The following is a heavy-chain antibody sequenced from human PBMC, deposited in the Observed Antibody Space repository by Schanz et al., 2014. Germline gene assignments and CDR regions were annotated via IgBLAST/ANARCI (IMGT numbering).Heavy chain of an antibody. J-gene: IGHJ5*02. V-gene: IGHV3-23*01. D-gene: IGHD3-3*01. CDR2: IVGGGGRT. CDR3: ARQPGRITVSRVVSNWFDP. CDR1: GFTFSGYA. Sequence: EVQLLESGGGLVQPGGSLRISCAASGFTFSGYAMSWVRQAPGKGLEWVSSIVGGGGRTYYADSVKGRFTISRDNSKNTLYLQMNSLRVEDAAVYYCARQPGRITVSRVVSNWFDPWGQGTLVTVSS.